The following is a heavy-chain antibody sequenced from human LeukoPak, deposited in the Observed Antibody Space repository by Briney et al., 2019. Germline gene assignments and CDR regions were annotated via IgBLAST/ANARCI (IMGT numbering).Heavy chain of an antibody. D-gene: IGHD3-9*01. CDR1: GFTFSSYS. Sequence: PGGSLRLSCAASGFTFSSYSMNWVRQAPGKGLECVSSISSSSSYIYYADSVKGRFTISRDNAKNSLYLQMNSLRAEDTAVYYCASHYHTNYMDVWGKGTTVTVSS. CDR3: ASHYHTNYMDV. J-gene: IGHJ6*03. V-gene: IGHV3-21*01. CDR2: ISSSSSYI.